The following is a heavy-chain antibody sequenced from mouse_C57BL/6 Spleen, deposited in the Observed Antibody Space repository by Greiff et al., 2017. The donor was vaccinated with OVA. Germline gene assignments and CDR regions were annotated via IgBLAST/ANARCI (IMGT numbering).Heavy chain of an antibody. CDR3: ARFYDYDGDYAMDY. D-gene: IGHD2-4*01. CDR1: GFTFSDYG. Sequence: EVQLVESGGGLVKPGGSLKLSCAASGFTFSDYGMHWVRQAPEKGLEWVAYISSGSSTIYYADTVKGRFTISRDNAKNTLFLQMTSLRSEDTAMYYCARFYDYDGDYAMDYWGQGTSVTVSS. J-gene: IGHJ4*01. V-gene: IGHV5-17*01. CDR2: ISSGSSTI.